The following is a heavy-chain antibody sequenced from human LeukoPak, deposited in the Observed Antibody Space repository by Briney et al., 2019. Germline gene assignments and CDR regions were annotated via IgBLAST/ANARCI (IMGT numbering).Heavy chain of an antibody. Sequence: SETLSLTCTVSGGSISSGSYYWSWIRQPAGKGLEWIGYIYYSGSTNYNPSLKSRVTISVDTSKNQFSLKLSSVTAADTAVYYCARVVPSSNFDYWGQGTLVTVSS. CDR3: ARVVPSSNFDY. D-gene: IGHD6-13*01. CDR2: IYYSGST. V-gene: IGHV4-61*10. CDR1: GGSISSGSYY. J-gene: IGHJ4*02.